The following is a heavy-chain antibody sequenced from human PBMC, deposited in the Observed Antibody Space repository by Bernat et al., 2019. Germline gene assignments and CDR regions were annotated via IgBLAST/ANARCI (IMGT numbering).Heavy chain of an antibody. CDR2: ISYDGSNK. Sequence: QVQLVESGGGVVQPGRSLRLSCAASGFTFSSYGMHWVRQAPGKGLEWVAVISYDGSNKYYADSVKGRFTISRDNSKNTLYLQMNSLRAEDTAVYYCAKGLNGGCAIDYWGQGTLVTVSS. J-gene: IGHJ4*02. V-gene: IGHV3-30*18. D-gene: IGHD4-23*01. CDR3: AKGLNGGCAIDY. CDR1: GFTFSSYG.